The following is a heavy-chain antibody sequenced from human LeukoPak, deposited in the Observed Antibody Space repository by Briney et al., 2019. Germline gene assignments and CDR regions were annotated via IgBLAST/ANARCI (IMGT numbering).Heavy chain of an antibody. D-gene: IGHD4-17*01. J-gene: IGHJ4*02. CDR3: ARGGATVTTYSFDY. CDR2: MNPNSGNT. V-gene: IGHV1-8*01. CDR1: GYTFTSYD. Sequence: GASVRVSCKASGYTFTSYDINWVRQATGQGLEWMEWMNPNSGNTGYAQKFQGRVTMTRNTSISTAYMELSSLRSEDTAVYYCARGGATVTTYSFDYWGQGTLVTVSS.